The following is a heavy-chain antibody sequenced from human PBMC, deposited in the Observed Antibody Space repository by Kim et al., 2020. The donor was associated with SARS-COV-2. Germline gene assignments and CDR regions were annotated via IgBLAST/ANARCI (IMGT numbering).Heavy chain of an antibody. V-gene: IGHV3-30*04. CDR3: ARGLSRSPDSYGIDY. CDR2: ISYDGSNK. D-gene: IGHD5-18*01. CDR1: GFTFSSYA. J-gene: IGHJ4*02. Sequence: GGSLRLSCAASGFTFSSYAMHWVRQAPGKGLEWVAVISYDGSNKYYADSVKGRFTISRDNSKNTLYLQMNSLRAEDTAVYYCARGLSRSPDSYGIDYWGQGTLVTVSS.